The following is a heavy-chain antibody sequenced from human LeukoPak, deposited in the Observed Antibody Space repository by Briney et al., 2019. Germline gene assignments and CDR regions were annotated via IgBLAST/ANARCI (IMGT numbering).Heavy chain of an antibody. D-gene: IGHD5-18*01. CDR1: GFTVSSNY. V-gene: IGHV3-23*01. CDR3: AKGPEDTAMVTLDY. CDR2: ISGSGGST. J-gene: IGHJ4*02. Sequence: GGSLRLSCAASGFTVSSNYMSWVRQAPGKGLEWVSAISGSGGSTYYADSVKGRFTISRDNSKNTLYLQMNSLRAEDTAVYYCAKGPEDTAMVTLDYWGQGTLVTVSA.